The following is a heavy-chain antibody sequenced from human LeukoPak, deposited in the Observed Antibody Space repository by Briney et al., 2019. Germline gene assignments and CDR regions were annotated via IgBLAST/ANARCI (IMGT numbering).Heavy chain of an antibody. J-gene: IGHJ3*02. Sequence: GGSLRLSCAASGLTVSSNHMSWVRQAPGKGLEWVSIIYSGGSTYYADSVKGRFTISRDNAKNTLYLQMNSLRAEDTAVYYCARIEWERLGRAFDIWGQGTMVTVSS. V-gene: IGHV3-53*01. CDR3: ARIEWERLGRAFDI. D-gene: IGHD1-26*01. CDR2: IYSGGST. CDR1: GLTVSSNH.